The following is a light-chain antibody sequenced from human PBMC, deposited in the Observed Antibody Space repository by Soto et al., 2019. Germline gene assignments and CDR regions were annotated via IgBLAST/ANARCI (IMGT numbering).Light chain of an antibody. CDR3: QQYNGLPQT. Sequence: EIVMTQSPASLSVSPGERVTLSCRASQSVSSSLAWYQKKPGQSPRLLMHGAATRTTGIPARFTGSGSGTDFTLTITTVQSDDFAVYYGQQYNGLPQTFGQGTKVEIK. J-gene: IGKJ1*01. V-gene: IGKV3-15*01. CDR1: QSVSSS. CDR2: GAA.